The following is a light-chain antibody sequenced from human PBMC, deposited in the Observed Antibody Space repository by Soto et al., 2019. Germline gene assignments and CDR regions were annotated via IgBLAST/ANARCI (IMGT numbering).Light chain of an antibody. CDR1: QSVSSSY. CDR3: QQYGSSLGT. CDR2: GAS. Sequence: EIVLTQSPGTLSLSPGERATLSCRASQSVSSSYLAWYQQKPGQAPRLLIYGASSRATGIPDRFSGSGSGPDFTLTISRLEPEDFAVYYCQQYGSSLGTFGPGTKVDIK. V-gene: IGKV3-20*01. J-gene: IGKJ3*01.